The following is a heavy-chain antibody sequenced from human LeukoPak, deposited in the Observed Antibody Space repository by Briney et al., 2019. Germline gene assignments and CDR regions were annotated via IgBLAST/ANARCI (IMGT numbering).Heavy chain of an antibody. J-gene: IGHJ4*02. CDR3: ARSIYDSINFDY. CDR1: GFTVSSNY. Sequence: GGSLRLSCAASGFTVSSNYMSWVRQAPGKGLEWVSVVYSGGSTYYADSVKGRFTISRDNSKNTLYLQMNSLRAEDTAVYYCARSIYDSINFDYWGQGTLVTVSS. V-gene: IGHV3-53*01. D-gene: IGHD3-22*01. CDR2: VYSGGST.